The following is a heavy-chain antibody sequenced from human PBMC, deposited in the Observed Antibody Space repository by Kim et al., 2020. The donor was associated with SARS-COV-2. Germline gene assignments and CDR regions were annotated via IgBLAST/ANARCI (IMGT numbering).Heavy chain of an antibody. CDR2: ISGSGGST. V-gene: IGHV3-23*01. Sequence: GGSLRLSCAASGFTFSSYAMSWVRQAPGKGLEWVSAISGSGGSTYYADSVKGRFTISRDNSKNTLYLQMNSLRAEDTAVYYCAKPHFTYYYGSGSYNGMDVWGQGTTVTVSS. J-gene: IGHJ6*02. D-gene: IGHD3-10*01. CDR3: AKPHFTYYYGSGSYNGMDV. CDR1: GFTFSSYA.